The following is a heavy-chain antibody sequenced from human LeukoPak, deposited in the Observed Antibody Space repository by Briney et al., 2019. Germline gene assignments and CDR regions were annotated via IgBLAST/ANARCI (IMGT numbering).Heavy chain of an antibody. CDR1: GFTFSSYA. CDR2: ISGSGGST. J-gene: IGHJ4*02. V-gene: IGHV3-23*01. D-gene: IGHD5-18*01. CDR3: AKDRWIQLWQDY. Sequence: GGSLRLSCAASGFTFSSYAMSWVRQAPGKGLEWVSAISGSGGSTYYADPVKGRFTISRDNSKNTLYLQMNSLRAEDTAVYYCAKDRWIQLWQDYWGQGTLVTVSS.